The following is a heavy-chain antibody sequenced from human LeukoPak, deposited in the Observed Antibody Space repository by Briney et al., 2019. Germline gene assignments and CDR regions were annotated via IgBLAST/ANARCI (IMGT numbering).Heavy chain of an antibody. Sequence: PGGSLRLSCAASGFTLSNSWMHWVRQAPGKGLVWVSRIDPDGNTDYADSVKGRFTISRDNAKNTLYLQMNSLRAEDTAVYRCAKYVRRRHDFWGQGTLVTVSS. J-gene: IGHJ4*02. CDR2: IDPDGNT. D-gene: IGHD3-10*02. CDR3: AKYVRRRHDF. V-gene: IGHV3-74*01. CDR1: GFTLSNSW.